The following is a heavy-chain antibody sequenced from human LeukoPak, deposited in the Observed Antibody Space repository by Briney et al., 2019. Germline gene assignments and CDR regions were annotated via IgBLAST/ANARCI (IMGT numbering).Heavy chain of an antibody. CDR1: GYTFTSYD. CDR3: ARGIDGSGYYYYYMDV. D-gene: IGHD3-22*01. V-gene: IGHV1-8*01. CDR2: MNPNSGNT. Sequence: GASVKVSCKASGYTFTSYDINWVRQATGQGPEWMGWMNPNSGNTGFAQKFQGRVTMTRNTSISTAYMELSSLRSEDTAVYYCARGIDGSGYYYYYMDVWGKGTTVTDSS. J-gene: IGHJ6*03.